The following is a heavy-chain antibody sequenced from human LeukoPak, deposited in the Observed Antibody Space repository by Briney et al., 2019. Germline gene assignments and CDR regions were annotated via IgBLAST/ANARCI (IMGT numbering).Heavy chain of an antibody. CDR3: ARANWNADAFDI. CDR2: IYSGGTT. Sequence: GGSLRLSCAASGFTVSSNYMSWVRQAPAKGLEWVSVIYSGGTTYYADSVKGRFTISRDNSKNTLYLQMNSLRADDTAVYYCARANWNADAFDIWGQGTMVTVS. CDR1: GFTVSSNY. D-gene: IGHD1-20*01. V-gene: IGHV3-66*01. J-gene: IGHJ3*02.